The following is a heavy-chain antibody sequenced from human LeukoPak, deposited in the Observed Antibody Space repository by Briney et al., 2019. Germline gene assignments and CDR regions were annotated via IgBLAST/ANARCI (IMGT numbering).Heavy chain of an antibody. CDR3: ARGGEMATIWAYFDY. V-gene: IGHV3-30*02. CDR1: GFTFSSYG. J-gene: IGHJ4*02. Sequence: GGSLRLSCAASGFTFSSYGMHWVRQAPGKGLEWVAFIRYDGSNKYYADSVKGRFTISRDNSKNTLYLQMNSLRAEDTAVYYCARGGEMATIWAYFDYWGQGTLVTVSS. D-gene: IGHD5-24*01. CDR2: IRYDGSNK.